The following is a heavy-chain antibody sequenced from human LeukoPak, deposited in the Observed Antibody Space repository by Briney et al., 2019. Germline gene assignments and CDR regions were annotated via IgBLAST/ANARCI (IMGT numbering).Heavy chain of an antibody. CDR1: GGSISSSSYY. J-gene: IGHJ6*03. V-gene: IGHV4-39*07. CDR2: IYYSGST. CDR3: ARVLGVVVPAAKMGNHPYYYYYYMDV. Sequence: SETLSLTCTVSGGSISSSSYYWGWIRQPPGKGLAWIGSIYYSGSTYYNPSLKSRVTISVDTSKNQFSLKLSSVTAADTAVYYCARVLGVVVPAAKMGNHPYYYYYYMDVWGKGTTVTVSS. D-gene: IGHD2-2*01.